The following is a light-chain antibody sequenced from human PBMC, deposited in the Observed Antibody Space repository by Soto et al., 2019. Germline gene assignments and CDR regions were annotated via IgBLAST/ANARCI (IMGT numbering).Light chain of an antibody. CDR3: QQYNNWPIT. Sequence: ERVMTQSPATLSVSQVERATLCCRASQSVSSDLAWYHQKPGQAPRLLIYGASTRATGIPARFSGSGSGTEFTLTINSLQSEDFAVYYCQQYNNWPITFGQGTRLEIK. CDR2: GAS. V-gene: IGKV3-15*01. CDR1: QSVSSD. J-gene: IGKJ5*01.